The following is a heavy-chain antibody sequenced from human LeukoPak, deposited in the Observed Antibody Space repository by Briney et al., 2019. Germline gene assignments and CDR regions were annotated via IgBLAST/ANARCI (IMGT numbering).Heavy chain of an antibody. CDR1: GGSISSYY. Sequence: SETLSLTCTVSGGSISSYYWSWIRQPAGKGLEWIGRIYTSGSTNHNPSLKSRVTMSVDTSKNQFSLKLSSVTAADTAVYYCAREFYLAYYFYRSGYLKRDGWGKGTTVTVCS. CDR3: AREFYLAYYFYRSGYLKRDG. V-gene: IGHV4-4*07. CDR2: IYTSGST. J-gene: IGHJ6*04. D-gene: IGHD3-22*01.